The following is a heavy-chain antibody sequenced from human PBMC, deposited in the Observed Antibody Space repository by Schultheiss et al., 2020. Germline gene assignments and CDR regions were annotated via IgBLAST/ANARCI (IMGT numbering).Heavy chain of an antibody. Sequence: SETLSLTCTVSGGSISSSSYYWSWIRQPAGKGLEWIGRIYTSGSTYYNPSLKSRVTISVDTSKNQFSLKLSSVTAADTAVYYCARGTLGYFQRWGQGTLVTVSS. J-gene: IGHJ1*01. D-gene: IGHD3-3*02. CDR1: GGSISSSSYY. V-gene: IGHV4-61*02. CDR3: ARGTLGYFQR. CDR2: IYTSGST.